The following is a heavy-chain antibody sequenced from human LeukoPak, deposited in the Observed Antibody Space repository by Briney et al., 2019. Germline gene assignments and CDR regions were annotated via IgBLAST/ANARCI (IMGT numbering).Heavy chain of an antibody. CDR1: GGSISSGGYS. CDR2: IYHSGST. CDR3: ARSGRRYYFDY. Sequence: SQTLSLTCAVSGGSISSGGYSWSWIRQPPGKGLEWIGYIYHSGSTYYNPSLKSRVTISVGRSKNQFSLKLSSVTAADTAVYYCARSGRRYYFDYWGQGTLVTVSS. V-gene: IGHV4-30-2*01. J-gene: IGHJ4*02. D-gene: IGHD4-17*01.